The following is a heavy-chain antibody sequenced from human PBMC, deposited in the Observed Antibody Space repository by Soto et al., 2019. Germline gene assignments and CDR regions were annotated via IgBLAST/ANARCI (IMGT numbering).Heavy chain of an antibody. D-gene: IGHD3-22*01. V-gene: IGHV3-9*01. CDR1: GFTFADYA. CDR2: ISWNSGMI. J-gene: IGHJ4*02. CDR3: ARASHHYDSGSYYQPFDY. Sequence: EVQLVESGGGLAQPGRSLRLSCAASGFTFADYAMHWVRQAPGKGLEWVSGISWNSGMIGYADSVKGRFTISRDNAKSSLYLQMHSLRADDTAFYYCARASHHYDSGSYYQPFDYWGQGTLVTVSS.